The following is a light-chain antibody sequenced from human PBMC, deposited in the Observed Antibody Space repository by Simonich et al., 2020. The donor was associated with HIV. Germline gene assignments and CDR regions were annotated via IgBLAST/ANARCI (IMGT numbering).Light chain of an antibody. CDR3: QQANSFPFT. V-gene: IGKV1-39*01. CDR2: AAS. J-gene: IGKJ3*01. CDR1: QSISSY. Sequence: DIQMTQSPSSLSASVGDRVTVSCRASQSISSYLNWYQQKPGKAPKLLIYAASSLQRGVPSRFSGSASGTDFTLTISSLQPEDSAIYYCQQANSFPFTFGPGTKVEIK.